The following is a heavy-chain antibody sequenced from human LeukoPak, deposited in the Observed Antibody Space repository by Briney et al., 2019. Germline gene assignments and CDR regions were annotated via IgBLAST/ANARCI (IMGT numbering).Heavy chain of an antibody. CDR1: GGSISSYY. CDR3: ARAGNYGSGSYYNVIDY. J-gene: IGHJ4*02. D-gene: IGHD3-10*01. V-gene: IGHV4-59*01. Sequence: SETLSLTCTVSGGSISSYYWSWIRQPPGKGLEWIGYIYYGGSTSYNPSLKSRVTISIDTSKNQFSLKLSSVTAVDTAVYFCARAGNYGSGSYYNVIDYWGQGTLVTVSS. CDR2: IYYGGST.